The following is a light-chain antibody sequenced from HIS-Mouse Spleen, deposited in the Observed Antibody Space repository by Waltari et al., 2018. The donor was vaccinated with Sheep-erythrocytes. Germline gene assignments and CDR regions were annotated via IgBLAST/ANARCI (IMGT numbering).Light chain of an antibody. V-gene: IGLV2-23*01. CDR3: CSYAGSSTPWV. Sequence: QSALTQPASVSGSPGQSITISCTGPSSDVGRYNLVPCYQHHPGKAPKLIIYEGSKRPSGVSNRFSGSKSGNTASLTISGLQAEDEADYYCCSYAGSSTPWVFGGGTKLTVL. J-gene: IGLJ3*02. CDR1: SSDVGRYNL. CDR2: EGS.